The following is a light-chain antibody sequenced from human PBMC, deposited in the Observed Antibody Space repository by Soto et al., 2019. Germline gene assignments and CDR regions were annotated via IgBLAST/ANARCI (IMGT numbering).Light chain of an antibody. Sequence: QSALTQPPSASGSPGQSVTISCTGSNVGEYDYVSWYQQHPGKAPKLMIHEVTKRPSGVPDRFSGSKSGNTASLTVSGLQAEDEADYYCAAWDDSLSGWVFGGGTKLTVL. CDR3: AAWDDSLSGWV. CDR2: EVT. CDR1: NVGEYDY. V-gene: IGLV2-8*01. J-gene: IGLJ3*02.